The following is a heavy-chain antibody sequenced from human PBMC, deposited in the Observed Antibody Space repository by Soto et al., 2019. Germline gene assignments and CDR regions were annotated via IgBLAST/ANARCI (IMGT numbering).Heavy chain of an antibody. CDR3: ARGRESGYYDRSGAEDY. V-gene: IGHV4-31*03. D-gene: IGHD3-22*01. Sequence: QVHLQESGPGLVKPSQTLSLTCTVSGGSIRSGGYYWSWIRQHPGKGLEWIGYIYYSGNTFYNPSLKSRLTISVDTSKTQFFLKLSSVTAADTAVYYCARGRESGYYDRSGAEDYWGQGALVTVSS. J-gene: IGHJ4*02. CDR1: GGSIRSGGYY. CDR2: IYYSGNT.